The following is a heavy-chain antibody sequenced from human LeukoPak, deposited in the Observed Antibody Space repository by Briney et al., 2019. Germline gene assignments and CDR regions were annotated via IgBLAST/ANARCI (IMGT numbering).Heavy chain of an antibody. CDR3: ARGSNYDYDSSGYSYYFDY. V-gene: IGHV1-18*01. D-gene: IGHD3-22*01. Sequence: GASVKVACKASGYTITSYGISWERQPPRHLLEWMGWISAYNGNTNYAQKLQGRVTMTTDTSTSTAYMELRSLRSDDTAVYYCARGSNYDYDSSGYSYYFDYWGQGTLVTVSS. CDR2: ISAYNGNT. CDR1: GYTITSYG. J-gene: IGHJ4*02.